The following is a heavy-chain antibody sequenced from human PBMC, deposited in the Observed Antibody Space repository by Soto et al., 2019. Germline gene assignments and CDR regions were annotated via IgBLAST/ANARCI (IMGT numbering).Heavy chain of an antibody. CDR3: ARDAGYSSSVLPYYYMDV. V-gene: IGHV1-2*04. CDR2: INPNSGGT. Sequence: ASVKVSCKASGYTFTGYYMHWVRQAPGQGLEWMGWINPNSGGTNYAQKFQGWVTMTRDTSISTAYMELSRLRSDDTAVYYCARDAGYSSSVLPYYYMDVWGKGTTVTVSS. CDR1: GYTFTGYY. J-gene: IGHJ6*03. D-gene: IGHD6-13*01.